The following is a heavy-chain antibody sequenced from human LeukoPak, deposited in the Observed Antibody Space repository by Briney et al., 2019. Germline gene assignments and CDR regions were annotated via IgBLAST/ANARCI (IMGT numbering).Heavy chain of an antibody. CDR2: ISGSGGST. D-gene: IGHD2-15*01. J-gene: IGHJ4*02. CDR3: AKVGVDIVVVVAATPFDY. CDR1: GFTFSSCA. V-gene: IGHV3-23*01. Sequence: GGSLRLSCAASGFTFSSCAMSWVRQAPGKGLEWVSAISGSGGSTYYADSVKGRLTISRDNSKITLYLQMNSLRAEDTGVYYCAKVGVDIVVVVAATPFDYWGQGTLVTVSS.